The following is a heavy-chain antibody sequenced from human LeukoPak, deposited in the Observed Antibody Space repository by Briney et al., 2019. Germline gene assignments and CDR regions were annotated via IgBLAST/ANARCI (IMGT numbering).Heavy chain of an antibody. CDR2: IYYSGST. CDR1: GDSITSYY. CDR3: ARSMAPRPGDYYFDL. Sequence: SETLSLTCSVSGDSITSYYRTWIRQPPGKGLEWVAYIYYSGSTNSNPSLKSRVAISLDTSKSQISLKLTSVSAADTAIYYCARSMAPRPGDYYFDLWGRGTLVTVSS. J-gene: IGHJ2*01. D-gene: IGHD6-6*01. V-gene: IGHV4-59*08.